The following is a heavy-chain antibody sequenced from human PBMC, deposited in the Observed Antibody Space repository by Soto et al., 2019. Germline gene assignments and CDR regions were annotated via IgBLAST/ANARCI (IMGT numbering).Heavy chain of an antibody. D-gene: IGHD1-26*01. CDR2: ISYDGSNK. Sequence: GGSLRLSCAASGFTFSSYGMHWVRQAPGKGLEWVAVISYDGSNKYYADSVKGRFTISRDNSKNTLYLQMNSLRAEDTAVYYCAKDYRTTLAAFDYWGQGTLVTVSS. CDR3: AKDYRTTLAAFDY. V-gene: IGHV3-30*18. J-gene: IGHJ4*02. CDR1: GFTFSSYG.